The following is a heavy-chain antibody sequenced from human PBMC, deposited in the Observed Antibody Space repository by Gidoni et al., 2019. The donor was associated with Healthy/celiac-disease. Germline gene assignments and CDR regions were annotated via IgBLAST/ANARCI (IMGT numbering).Heavy chain of an antibody. CDR3: AREKSYGSGSYYVSWFDP. CDR2: IYYSGST. Sequence: QVQLQESGPGLVTPSETLSLTCTVSGGSLRSYYWSWIRQPPGKGLEWIGYIYYSGSTNYNPSLKSRVTISVDTSKNQFSLKLSSVTAADTAVYYCAREKSYGSGSYYVSWFDPWGQGTLVTVSS. J-gene: IGHJ5*02. D-gene: IGHD3-10*01. CDR1: GGSLRSYY. V-gene: IGHV4-59*01.